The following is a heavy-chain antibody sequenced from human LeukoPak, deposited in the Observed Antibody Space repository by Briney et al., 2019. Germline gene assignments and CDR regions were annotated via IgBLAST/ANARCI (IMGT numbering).Heavy chain of an antibody. Sequence: PGGSLRLSCAASGFTFSDYYMSWIRQAPGKGLEWVSYISSSGSTIYYADSVKGRFTISRDNAKNSLYLQINSLRAEDTAVYYCASRSIQLWTIDYWDQGTLVTVSS. J-gene: IGHJ4*02. CDR2: ISSSGSTI. CDR1: GFTFSDYY. CDR3: ASRSIQLWTIDY. V-gene: IGHV3-11*04. D-gene: IGHD5-18*01.